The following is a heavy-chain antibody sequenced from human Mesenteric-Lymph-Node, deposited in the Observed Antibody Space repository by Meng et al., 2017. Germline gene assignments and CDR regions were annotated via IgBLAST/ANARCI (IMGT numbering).Heavy chain of an antibody. D-gene: IGHD3-10*01. Sequence: QVQLQESRPGLVKPSETLSLTGTGSGGSISSNGYYWDWVRQPPGKGLEWIGAIYHSGSTSYNPSLQSRVTMFVDTSKNQFSLMLTSVTATDTAVYYCARRRGGSGRDCWGQGTLVTVSS. J-gene: IGHJ4*02. CDR2: IYHSGST. CDR1: GGSISSNGYY. CDR3: ARRRGGSGRDC. V-gene: IGHV4-39*01.